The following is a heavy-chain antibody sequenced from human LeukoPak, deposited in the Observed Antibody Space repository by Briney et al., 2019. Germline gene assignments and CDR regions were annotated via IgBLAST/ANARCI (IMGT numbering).Heavy chain of an antibody. CDR1: GFTFSSYA. J-gene: IGHJ4*02. CDR3: AKNGYNARTAARLVLDY. V-gene: IGHV3-23*01. CDR2: ISGSDGST. D-gene: IGHD6-6*01. Sequence: PGGSLRLSCAASGFTFSSYAMTWVRQAPDKGLEWVSAISGSDGSTYYADSVKGRFTISRDDSQNTLYLQMNSLSAEDTAVYYCAKNGYNARTAARLVLDYWGQGTLVTVSS.